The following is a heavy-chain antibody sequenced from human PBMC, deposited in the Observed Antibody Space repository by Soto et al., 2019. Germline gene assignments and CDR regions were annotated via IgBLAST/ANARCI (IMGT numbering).Heavy chain of an antibody. V-gene: IGHV3-33*01. CDR1: GFTFSSYG. CDR2: IWYDGSNK. J-gene: IGHJ6*02. D-gene: IGHD1-26*01. CDR3: ARVRFRAKRYYYYYGMDV. Sequence: QVQLVESGGGVVQPGRSLRLSCAASGFTFSSYGMHWVRQAPGKGLEWVAVIWYDGSNKYYADSVKGRFTISRDNSKNTLYLQINSLRAEDTTVYYCARVRFRAKRYYYYYGMDVWGQGTTVTVSS.